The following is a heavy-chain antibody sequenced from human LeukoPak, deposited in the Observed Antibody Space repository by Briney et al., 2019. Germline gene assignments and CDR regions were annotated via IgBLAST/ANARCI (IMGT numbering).Heavy chain of an antibody. Sequence: PGGSLRLSCAASGFTFSSYEMNWVRQAPGKGLEWVSYISSSGSTIYYADSVKGRFTISRDNAKNSLYLQMNCLRVEDTAVYYCAKEGLVRGGALDSWGQGTLVTVSS. J-gene: IGHJ4*02. V-gene: IGHV3-48*03. CDR2: ISSSGSTI. CDR1: GFTFSSYE. D-gene: IGHD4/OR15-4a*01. CDR3: AKEGLVRGGALDS.